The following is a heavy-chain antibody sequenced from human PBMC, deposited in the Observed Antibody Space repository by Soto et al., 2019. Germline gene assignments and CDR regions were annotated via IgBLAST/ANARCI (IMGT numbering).Heavy chain of an antibody. Sequence: SVKVSCKASGGTFSSYAISWVRQAPGQGLEWMGGIIPIFGTANYAQKFQGRVTITADESTSTAYMELSSLRSEDTAVYYCATEGSYSSSWYGVNGMDVWGQGTTVTVSS. CDR1: GGTFSSYA. D-gene: IGHD6-13*01. CDR3: ATEGSYSSSWYGVNGMDV. V-gene: IGHV1-69*13. CDR2: IIPIFGTA. J-gene: IGHJ6*02.